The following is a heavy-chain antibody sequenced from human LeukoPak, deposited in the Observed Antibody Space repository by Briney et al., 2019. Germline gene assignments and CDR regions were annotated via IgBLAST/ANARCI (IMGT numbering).Heavy chain of an antibody. J-gene: IGHJ4*02. CDR3: ARGPDYGIRSDYLDY. V-gene: IGHV3-7*01. Sequence: GGSLTLSCAASEFRFSDHWMTWVRQAPGKGLEWVADIKKDGTVKNHVESVGGRFTISRDNAKNSLYLQMRSLRVDDTAVYFCARGPDYGIRSDYLDYWGQGTLVTVSS. CDR2: IKKDGTVK. D-gene: IGHD4-17*01. CDR1: EFRFSDHW.